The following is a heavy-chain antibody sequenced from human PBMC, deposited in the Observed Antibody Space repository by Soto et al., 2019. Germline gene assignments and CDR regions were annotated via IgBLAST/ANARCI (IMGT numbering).Heavy chain of an antibody. CDR3: ATSSCTNGVCYPRDPLDI. Sequence: SQTLSLTCAISGDSVSSNSAAWNWIRQSPSRGLEWLGRTYYRSKWYNDYAVSLKSRITINPDTSKNQFSLQLNSVTPEVTAVYYCATSSCTNGVCYPRDPLDIWGQGTMVTVS. J-gene: IGHJ3*02. D-gene: IGHD2-8*01. CDR2: TYYRSKWYN. CDR1: GDSVSSNSAA. V-gene: IGHV6-1*01.